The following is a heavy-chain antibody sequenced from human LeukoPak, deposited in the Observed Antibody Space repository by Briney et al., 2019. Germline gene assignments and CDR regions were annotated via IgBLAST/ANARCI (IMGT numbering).Heavy chain of an antibody. CDR3: AKDPLNWGTIYFDY. Sequence: GGSLRLSCAASGFTSSNYAMSWVRQAPGKGLEWVKSISGGGDSTNYAESVKGRFTISRDNSKNTLFLQMNSLTAEDTAIYYCAKDPLNWGTIYFDYWGQGTLVTVSS. CDR2: ISGGGDST. V-gene: IGHV3-23*01. J-gene: IGHJ4*02. D-gene: IGHD7-27*01. CDR1: GFTSSNYA.